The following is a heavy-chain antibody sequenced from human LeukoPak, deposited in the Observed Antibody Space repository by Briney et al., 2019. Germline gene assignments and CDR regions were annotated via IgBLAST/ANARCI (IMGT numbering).Heavy chain of an antibody. CDR3: AKAPVTSCRGAFCYPFDS. Sequence: GGSLRLSCAASGFTFSNYAMSWVRQAPGKGLEWVSTISSAGGSTYYADSVKGRFTISRDISKNTLFLQMNSLRVEDAAVYYCAKAPVTSCRGAFCYPFDSWGQGTLVTVSS. CDR2: ISSAGGST. CDR1: GFTFSNYA. D-gene: IGHD2-15*01. J-gene: IGHJ4*02. V-gene: IGHV3-23*01.